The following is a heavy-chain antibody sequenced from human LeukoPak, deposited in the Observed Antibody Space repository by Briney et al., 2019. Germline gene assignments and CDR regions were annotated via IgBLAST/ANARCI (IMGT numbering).Heavy chain of an antibody. J-gene: IGHJ6*02. CDR3: AKVRGLYGRGYYAMDV. V-gene: IGHV3-30*18. Sequence: QTGGSLRLSCAASGFTFSDYGMHWVRQAPGEGLEWVAVITYDANNKYYADSVRGRFTISRDNAKNTLYLQMNSLRVNETAVYYCAKVRGLYGRGYYAMDVWGQGTKVTVSS. CDR1: GFTFSDYG. D-gene: IGHD2-8*01. CDR2: ITYDANNK.